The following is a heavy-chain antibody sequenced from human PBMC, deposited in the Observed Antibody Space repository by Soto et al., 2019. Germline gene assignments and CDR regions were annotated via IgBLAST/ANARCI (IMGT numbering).Heavy chain of an antibody. D-gene: IGHD2-2*01. Sequence: QVQLVQSGAEVKKPGASVKVSCKAFGYSFTTYAIQWVRQAPGQRLEWMGWINSANGKTKYSQKFQGRVTNTRDTPASTAYMELSSLTSEDTAVYYCARDLGSAALDFWGQGTLVTVSS. CDR1: GYSFTTYA. J-gene: IGHJ4*02. CDR3: ARDLGSAALDF. V-gene: IGHV1-3*04. CDR2: INSANGKT.